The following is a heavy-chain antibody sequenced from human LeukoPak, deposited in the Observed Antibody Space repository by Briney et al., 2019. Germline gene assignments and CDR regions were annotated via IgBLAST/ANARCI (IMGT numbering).Heavy chain of an antibody. Sequence: ASVKVSCKASGGTFSSYAISWVRQAPGQGLEWMGGIIPIFGTANYAQKFQGRVTITADESTSTAYMELSSLRSEDTAVYYCAREYILYNWNDRHDAFDIWGQGTMVTVSS. V-gene: IGHV1-69*13. CDR2: IIPIFGTA. CDR1: GGTFSSYA. J-gene: IGHJ3*02. D-gene: IGHD1-1*01. CDR3: AREYILYNWNDRHDAFDI.